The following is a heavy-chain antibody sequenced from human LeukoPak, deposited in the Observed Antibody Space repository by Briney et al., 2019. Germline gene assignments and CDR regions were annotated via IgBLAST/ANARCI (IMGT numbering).Heavy chain of an antibody. Sequence: PGGTLRLFCAASGFTFNNYAKNWVRQAPGKGLEWVSSISGSGDTTYYADSVKGRFTISRDNFKNTLYLQMNYLRAADTAIYYCAKAISSAFYYYGMDVWGQGTTVSVSS. CDR2: ISGSGDTT. V-gene: IGHV3-23*01. CDR3: AKAISSAFYYYGMDV. D-gene: IGHD6-19*01. CDR1: GFTFNNYA. J-gene: IGHJ6*02.